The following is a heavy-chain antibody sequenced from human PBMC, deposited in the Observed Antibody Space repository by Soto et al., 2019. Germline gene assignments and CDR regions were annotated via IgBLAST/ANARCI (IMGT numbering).Heavy chain of an antibody. Sequence: ASLNPPSNESGFTFTCYYVYWVRHSPGQGLEWMGIINPSGGSTSYAQKFQGRVTMTRDTSTSTVYMELSSLRSEDTAVYYCARDWSREVPNNWFDPWGQGTLVTVSS. J-gene: IGHJ5*02. CDR2: INPSGGST. CDR3: ARDWSREVPNNWFDP. V-gene: IGHV1-46*01. CDR1: GFTFTCYY. D-gene: IGHD3-10*01.